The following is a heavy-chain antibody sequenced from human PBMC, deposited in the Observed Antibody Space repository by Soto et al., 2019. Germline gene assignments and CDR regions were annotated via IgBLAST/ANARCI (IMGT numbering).Heavy chain of an antibody. D-gene: IGHD1-26*01. Sequence: SETLSLTCTVSGGSISSSSYYWVWIRQPPGKGLEWIGSIFYSGSTYYNPSLKSRVTISVDTSKNQFSLKLSSVTAADTAVYYCARSSIIVGATALDYWGQGTLVTVSS. CDR1: GGSISSSSYY. J-gene: IGHJ4*02. V-gene: IGHV4-39*01. CDR3: ARSSIIVGATALDY. CDR2: IFYSGST.